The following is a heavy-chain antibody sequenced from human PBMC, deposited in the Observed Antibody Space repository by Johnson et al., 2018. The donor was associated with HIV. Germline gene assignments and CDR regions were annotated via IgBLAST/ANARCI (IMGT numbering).Heavy chain of an antibody. CDR2: IKSKTDGGTA. V-gene: IGHV3-15*01. D-gene: IGHD3-22*01. CDR3: TTVGSDSSGYYYEDAFDI. J-gene: IGHJ3*02. Sequence: VQLVESGGGVVQPGGSLRLSCAASGFTFSNAWMSWVRQAPGKGLEWVGRIKSKTDGGTADYAAPVKGRFTISRDDSKNTLYLQMNSLKTEDTAVYYCTTVGSDSSGYYYEDAFDIWGQGTMVTVSS. CDR1: GFTFSNAW.